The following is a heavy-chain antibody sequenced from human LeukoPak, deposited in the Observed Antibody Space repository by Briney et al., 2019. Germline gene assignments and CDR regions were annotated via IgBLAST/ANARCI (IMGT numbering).Heavy chain of an antibody. D-gene: IGHD5-12*01. CDR1: GGSFSGYY. J-gene: IGHJ4*02. CDR2: INHSGST. CDR3: ARGTRWLRFPHY. V-gene: IGHV4-34*01. Sequence: KPSETLSLTCAVYGGSFSGYYWSWIRQLPGKGLEWIGEINHSGSTNYNPSLKSRVTISVDTSKNQFSLKLSSVTAADTAVYYCARGTRWLRFPHYWGQGTLVTVSS.